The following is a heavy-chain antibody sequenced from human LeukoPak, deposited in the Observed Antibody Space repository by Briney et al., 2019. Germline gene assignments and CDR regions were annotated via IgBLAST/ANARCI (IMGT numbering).Heavy chain of an antibody. D-gene: IGHD3-10*01. CDR1: GFSLSASGVG. V-gene: IGHV2-5*02. CDR2: IYWDDDK. J-gene: IGHJ4*02. Sequence: CGPTLVKPTQTLTLTCTFSGFSLSASGVGVGWIRQPPGKALEWLALIYWDDDKRYSPSMKSRLTITKDTSKNQVVLTMTNMDPVDTATYYSAHRLSEFSNPTDYYFDYWGQGTLVTVSS. CDR3: AHRLSEFSNPTDYYFDY.